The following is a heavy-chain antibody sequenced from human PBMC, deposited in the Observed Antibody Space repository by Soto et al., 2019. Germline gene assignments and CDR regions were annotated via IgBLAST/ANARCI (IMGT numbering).Heavy chain of an antibody. Sequence: SVKVSCKASGGTFSSYAISWVRQAPGQGLEWMGGIIPIFGTANYAQKFQGRVTITADESTSTAYMELSSLRSEDTAVYYCASGTHSSGWSTPPDYYYGMDVWGQGTTVTVSS. CDR2: IIPIFGTA. D-gene: IGHD6-19*01. V-gene: IGHV1-69*13. J-gene: IGHJ6*02. CDR3: ASGTHSSGWSTPPDYYYGMDV. CDR1: GGTFSSYA.